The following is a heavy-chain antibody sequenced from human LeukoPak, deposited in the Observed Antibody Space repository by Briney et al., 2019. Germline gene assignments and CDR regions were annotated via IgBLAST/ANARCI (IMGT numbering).Heavy chain of an antibody. CDR3: ARESAFTVTTKYYYYGMDV. CDR1: GGSISSGGYS. D-gene: IGHD4-11*01. V-gene: IGHV4-30-2*01. CDR2: IYHSGST. Sequence: SQTLSLTCAVSGGSISSGGYSWSWIRQPPGKGLEWIGYIYHSGSTYYNPSLKSRVTISVDRSKNQFSLKLSSVTAADTAVYYCARESAFTVTTKYYYYGMDVWGQGTTVTVSS. J-gene: IGHJ6*02.